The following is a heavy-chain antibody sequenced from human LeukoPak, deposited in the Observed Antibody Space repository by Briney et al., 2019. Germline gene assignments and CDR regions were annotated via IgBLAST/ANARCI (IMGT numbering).Heavy chain of an antibody. CDR3: AKDLDDLDYYGSGGFDY. Sequence: GGSLRLAWAAYGFTVSSYGMGWVRQAGGKGRGWVAVISYDGSNKYYAECVKGRFTISRENTKNTVYMQMNRQRADDTAVYYCAKDLDDLDYYGSGGFDYWGQGTLVTVSS. CDR2: ISYDGSNK. V-gene: IGHV3-30*18. CDR1: GFTVSSYG. J-gene: IGHJ4*02. D-gene: IGHD3-10*01.